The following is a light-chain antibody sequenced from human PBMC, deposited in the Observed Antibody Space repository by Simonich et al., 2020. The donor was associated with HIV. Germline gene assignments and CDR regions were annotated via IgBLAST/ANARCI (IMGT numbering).Light chain of an antibody. CDR3: QQYYTTPPT. Sequence: DIVMTQSPASLAVSLGERATINCKSSQSVLYNSNNKNYLAWYQQKPGQPPKLLIYWASTRESGVPDRFSGSGSGTDFTLTISSLQAEDVAIYYCQQYYTTPPTFGGGTKVEIK. CDR1: QSVLYNSNNKNY. J-gene: IGKJ4*01. V-gene: IGKV4-1*01. CDR2: WAS.